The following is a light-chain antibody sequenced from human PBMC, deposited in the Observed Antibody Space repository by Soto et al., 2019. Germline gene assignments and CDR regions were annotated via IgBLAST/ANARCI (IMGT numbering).Light chain of an antibody. CDR1: QSVSSN. J-gene: IGKJ1*01. CDR3: QQYNNWPWT. V-gene: IGKV3-15*01. Sequence: EIVMTQSPATLSVSPGERATLSCRASQSVSSNLAWYQQKPGQAPRLLIYGASTRATGIPARFSGSGSGTEFTLTISSLQSEDFAVYYCQQYNNWPWTFGQGTTVEPK. CDR2: GAS.